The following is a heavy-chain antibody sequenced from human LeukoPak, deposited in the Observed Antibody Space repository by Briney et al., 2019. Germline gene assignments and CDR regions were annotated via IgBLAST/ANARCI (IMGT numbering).Heavy chain of an antibody. V-gene: IGHV3-21*01. Sequence: PGRSLRLSCAASGFTFSSYSMNWVRQAPGKGLKWVSSISSSSSYIYYADSVKGRFTISRDNAKNSLYLQMNSLRAEDTAVYYCARDHRHYCSGGSCYSGGFDPWGQGTLVTVSS. D-gene: IGHD2-15*01. CDR3: ARDHRHYCSGGSCYSGGFDP. J-gene: IGHJ5*02. CDR2: ISSSSSYI. CDR1: GFTFSSYS.